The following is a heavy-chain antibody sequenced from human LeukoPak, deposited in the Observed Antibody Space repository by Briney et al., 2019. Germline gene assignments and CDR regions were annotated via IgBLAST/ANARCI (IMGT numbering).Heavy chain of an antibody. Sequence: NPSQTLSLTCTVSGGSISSGDYHWSCIRQPPGKGLEWNGYIYYSGSNYYNPSLKSQVTISVDTSKNQFSLKLSSVTAADTAVYYCARGGLWFGEWFDPWGQGTLVTVSS. CDR2: IYYSGSN. J-gene: IGHJ5*02. D-gene: IGHD3-10*01. CDR3: ARGGLWFGEWFDP. V-gene: IGHV4-30-4*01. CDR1: GGSISSGDYH.